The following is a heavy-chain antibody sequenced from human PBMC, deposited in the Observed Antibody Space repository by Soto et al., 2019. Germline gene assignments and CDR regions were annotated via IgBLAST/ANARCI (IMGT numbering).Heavy chain of an antibody. D-gene: IGHD3-22*01. J-gene: IGHJ5*02. CDR2: VYYTGTT. V-gene: IGHV4-59*08. CDR3: ARLGGYYQSLDT. Sequence: PSETLSITCTVSGGSIDSYYWTWIRQPPGKGLERTGYVYYTGTTTYSPSLKSRVTISVDTSMNQISLKLSSVTAADTAFYYCARLGGYYQSLDTWGQGTLVTVSS. CDR1: GGSIDSYY.